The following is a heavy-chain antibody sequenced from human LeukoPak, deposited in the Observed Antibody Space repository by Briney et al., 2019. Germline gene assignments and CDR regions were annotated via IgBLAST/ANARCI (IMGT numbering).Heavy chain of an antibody. CDR3: ARDEGVTIFGVVIEGYYFDY. CDR1: GFTFSSYG. D-gene: IGHD3-3*01. CDR2: ISYDGSNK. Sequence: PGGSLRLSCAASGFTFSSYGMHWVRQAPGKGLEWVALISYDGSNKYYADSVKGRFTISRDNSKNTLYLQMNSLRAEDTAVYYCARDEGVTIFGVVIEGYYFDYWGQGTLVTVSS. V-gene: IGHV3-30*03. J-gene: IGHJ4*02.